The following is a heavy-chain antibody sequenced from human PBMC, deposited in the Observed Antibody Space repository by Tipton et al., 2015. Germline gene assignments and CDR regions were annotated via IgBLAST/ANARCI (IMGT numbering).Heavy chain of an antibody. J-gene: IGHJ3*02. CDR3: AKDPQYGFDAFDI. CDR2: ISGSGGST. Sequence: SLRLSCAASGFTFSSYAMSWVRQAPGKGLEWVSAISGSGGSTYYADSVKGRFTISRDNSKNTLYLQMNSLRAKDTAVYYCAKDPQYGFDAFDIWGQGTMVTVSS. D-gene: IGHD3-10*01. CDR1: GFTFSSYA. V-gene: IGHV3-23*01.